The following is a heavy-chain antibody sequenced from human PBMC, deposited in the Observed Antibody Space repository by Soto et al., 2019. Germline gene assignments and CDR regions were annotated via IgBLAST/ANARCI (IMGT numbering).Heavy chain of an antibody. Sequence: QVKLVESGGDVVQPGRSLRLSCAASGFTFKDCAMHWVRQAPGKGLEWVSIIFNDAGNEYYTESVKGRFTISRDNSKNTLYLQMNSLRDEDTAVYYCTKEKGTGRAPNGAYDVWGRGTRVTVSS. CDR1: GFTFKDCA. CDR2: IFNDAGNE. CDR3: TKEKGTGRAPNGAYDV. D-gene: IGHD2-8*02. J-gene: IGHJ3*01. V-gene: IGHV3-33*06.